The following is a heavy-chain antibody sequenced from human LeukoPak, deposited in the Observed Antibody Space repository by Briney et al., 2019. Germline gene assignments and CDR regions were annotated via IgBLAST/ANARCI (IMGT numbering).Heavy chain of an antibody. J-gene: IGHJ6*02. Sequence: SETLSLTCTVSGGSISSGGYYWSWIRQHPGKGLEWIGYIYYSGSTYYNPSLKSRVTISVDTSKNQFSLKLSSVTAAYTAVYYCARDGADGMYYYYGMDVWGQGTTVTVSS. D-gene: IGHD3-16*01. CDR3: ARDGADGMYYYYGMDV. CDR2: IYYSGST. V-gene: IGHV4-31*03. CDR1: GGSISSGGYY.